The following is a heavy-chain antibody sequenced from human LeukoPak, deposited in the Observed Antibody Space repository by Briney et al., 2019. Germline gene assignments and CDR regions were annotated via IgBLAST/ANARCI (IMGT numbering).Heavy chain of an antibody. V-gene: IGHV3-48*01. D-gene: IGHD2-2*01. CDR2: ISSSSSTI. J-gene: IGHJ4*02. Sequence: QTGGSLRLSCAASGFTFSSYSMNWVRQAPGKGLEWVSYISSSSSTIYYADSVKGRFTISRDNAKNSLYLQMNSLRAEDTAVYYCARKGYCSSTSCYHFDYWGQGTLVTVSS. CDR3: ARKGYCSSTSCYHFDY. CDR1: GFTFSSYS.